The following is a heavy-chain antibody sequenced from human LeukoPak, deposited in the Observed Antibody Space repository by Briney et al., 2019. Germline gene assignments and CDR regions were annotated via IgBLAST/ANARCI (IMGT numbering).Heavy chain of an antibody. Sequence: GGSLRLSCAASGFTFSSYAMSWVRQAPGKGLEWVSAISGSGGSTSYAQKFQGRVTMTRDTSTSTVYMQLSSLRSEDTAVYYCARSAYSGSYYSYWGQGTLVTVSS. CDR3: ARSAYSGSYYSY. CDR2: ISGSGGST. CDR1: GFTFSSYA. J-gene: IGHJ4*02. V-gene: IGHV3-23*01. D-gene: IGHD1-26*01.